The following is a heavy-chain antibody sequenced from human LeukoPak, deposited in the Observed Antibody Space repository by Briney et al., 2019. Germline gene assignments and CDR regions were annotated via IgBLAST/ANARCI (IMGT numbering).Heavy chain of an antibody. CDR1: GFTFSSYW. CDR2: INGDGRNI. D-gene: IGHD3-9*01. V-gene: IGHV3-74*01. J-gene: IGHJ6*02. Sequence: GGSLRLSCAASGFTFSSYWMHWVRQDPRKGLVWVSRINGDGRNINYADSVRGRFTISGDNTKNTLYLQMNTLRVDDTAVYYCTRDLMDYDVSTGLHHYYMDVWGQGTTVTVSS. CDR3: TRDLMDYDVSTGLHHYYMDV.